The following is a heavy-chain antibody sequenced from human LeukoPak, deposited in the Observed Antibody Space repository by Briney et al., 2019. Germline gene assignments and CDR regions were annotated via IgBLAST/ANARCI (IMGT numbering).Heavy chain of an antibody. D-gene: IGHD6-13*01. CDR2: IYYSGTT. CDR3: ARGGSISWQFDY. V-gene: IGHV4-31*03. Sequence: KPSQTLSLTCTVSAGSISSGSYYRNWIRQHPGKGLEWIGYIYYSGTTYYNPSLKSRFTISVDTSKSQFSLRLSSVTAADTAVYYCARGGSISWQFDYWGQGTLVTVSS. CDR1: AGSISSGSYY. J-gene: IGHJ4*02.